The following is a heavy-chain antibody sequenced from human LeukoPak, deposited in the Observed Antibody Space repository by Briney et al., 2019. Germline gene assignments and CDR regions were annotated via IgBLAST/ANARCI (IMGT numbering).Heavy chain of an antibody. CDR1: GFTFSTYW. V-gene: IGHV3-74*03. D-gene: IGHD3-9*01. CDR3: ARDLDWILFDY. Sequence: GGSLRLSCAASGFTFSTYWMHWVRQAPGKGLVWVARIRPEGTTTAYADSVKGRLTISRDNAKNTLFLQMNSLSAEDTAVYYCARDLDWILFDYWGQGTLVTVSS. J-gene: IGHJ4*02. CDR2: IRPEGTTT.